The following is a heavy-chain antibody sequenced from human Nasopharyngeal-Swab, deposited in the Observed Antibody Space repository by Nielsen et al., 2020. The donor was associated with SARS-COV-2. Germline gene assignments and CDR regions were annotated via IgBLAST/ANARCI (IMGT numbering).Heavy chain of an antibody. D-gene: IGHD1-1*01. J-gene: IGHJ6*03. Sequence: GGSLRLSCTASGFTFGDYAMSWFRQAQGKGLEWVGFIRSKAYGGTTEYAASVKGRFTISRDDSKSIAYLQMNSLKTEDTAVYYCTRVPGFGTYYYYYMDVWGKGTTVTVSS. CDR2: IRSKAYGGTT. CDR1: GFTFGDYA. CDR3: TRVPGFGTYYYYYMDV. V-gene: IGHV3-49*03.